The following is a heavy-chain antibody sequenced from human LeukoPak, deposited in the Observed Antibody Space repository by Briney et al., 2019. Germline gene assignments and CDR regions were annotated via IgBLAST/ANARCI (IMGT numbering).Heavy chain of an antibody. V-gene: IGHV3-23*01. CDR3: AKDTYYYDSSGSRHDAFDI. D-gene: IGHD3-22*01. Sequence: GGSLRLSCAAPGFTFSSYALSWVRQATGKGLEWLSAISGSGGSTYYADSVKGRFTISRDNSKTTLYLQMHSQRAGDTAVYYCAKDTYYYDSSGSRHDAFDIWGQGTMVTVSS. CDR2: ISGSGGST. J-gene: IGHJ3*02. CDR1: GFTFSSYA.